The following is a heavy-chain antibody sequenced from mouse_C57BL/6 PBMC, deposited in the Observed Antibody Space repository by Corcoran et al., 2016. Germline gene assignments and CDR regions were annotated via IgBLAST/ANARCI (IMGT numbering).Heavy chain of an antibody. V-gene: IGHV9-3*01. Sequence: QIQLVQSGPELKKPGETVKISCKASGYTFTTYGMSWVKQAPGKGLKWMGWINTYSGVPTYADDFKGRFAFSLETSASTAYLQINNLKNEDTATYFCARNYGSSSTWCAYWGQGTLVTVSA. CDR1: GYTFTTYG. D-gene: IGHD1-1*01. J-gene: IGHJ3*01. CDR3: ARNYGSSSTWCAY. CDR2: INTYSGVP.